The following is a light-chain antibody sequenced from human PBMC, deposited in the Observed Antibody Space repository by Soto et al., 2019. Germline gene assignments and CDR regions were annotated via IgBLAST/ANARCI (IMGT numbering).Light chain of an antibody. CDR2: AAS. J-gene: IGKJ3*01. CDR1: QGISSY. CDR3: HQLNSYPLT. Sequence: DIQLTQSPSFLSASVGDRVTITCRASQGISSYLAWYQQKPEKAPKLLIYAASTLQSGVPSRFSGSGSGTEFTLTISRLQPEDFATYYWHQLNSYPLTFGHGTKVDIK. V-gene: IGKV1-9*01.